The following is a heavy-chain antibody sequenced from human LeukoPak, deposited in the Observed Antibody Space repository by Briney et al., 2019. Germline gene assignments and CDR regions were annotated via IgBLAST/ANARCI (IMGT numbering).Heavy chain of an antibody. Sequence: SVKVSCKASGGTFSSYAISWVRQAPGQGLEWMGGIIPIFGTANYAQKFQGRVTITTDESTSTAYMELSSLRSEDTAVYYCARHGTAASYYYYYMDVWGKGTTVTVSS. J-gene: IGHJ6*03. CDR1: GGTFSSYA. V-gene: IGHV1-69*05. CDR3: ARHGTAASYYYYYMDV. CDR2: IIPIFGTA. D-gene: IGHD2-2*01.